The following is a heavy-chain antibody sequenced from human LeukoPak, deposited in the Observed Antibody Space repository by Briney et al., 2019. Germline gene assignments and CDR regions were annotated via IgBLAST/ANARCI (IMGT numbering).Heavy chain of an antibody. Sequence: SVKVSCKASGGTFSSYAISWVRQAPGQGLEWMGRIIPILGIANYAQKFQGRVTITADQSTSTAYMELSSLRSEDTAVYYCARGLVDGSGSLSEDYWGQGTLVTVSS. J-gene: IGHJ4*02. CDR3: ARGLVDGSGSLSEDY. V-gene: IGHV1-69*04. CDR1: GGTFSSYA. D-gene: IGHD3-10*01. CDR2: IIPILGIA.